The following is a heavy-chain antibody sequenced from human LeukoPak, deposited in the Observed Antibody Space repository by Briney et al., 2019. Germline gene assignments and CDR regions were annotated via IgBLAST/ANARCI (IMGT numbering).Heavy chain of an antibody. CDR3: ARVRGSGYDPYYYYGMDV. D-gene: IGHD5-12*01. J-gene: IGHJ6*02. Sequence: PSETLSLTCTVSGVSISSYYWSWIRHPPGKGLEWIGYIYYSGSTNYNPSLKSRVTISVDTSKNQFSLKLSSVTAAGTAVYYCARVRGSGYDPYYYYGMDVWGQGTTVTVSS. V-gene: IGHV4-59*01. CDR1: GVSISSYY. CDR2: IYYSGST.